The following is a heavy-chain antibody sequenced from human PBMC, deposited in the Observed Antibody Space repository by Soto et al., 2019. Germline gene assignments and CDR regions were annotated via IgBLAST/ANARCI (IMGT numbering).Heavy chain of an antibody. CDR2: ICAGGDNT. V-gene: IGHV3-23*01. J-gene: IGHJ5*02. CDR3: ATTSVGGANVRFDP. D-gene: IGHD1-26*01. CDR1: GFTFHTHG. Sequence: GGSLRLSCAASGFTFHTHGMSWLRQAPGKGLEWVSGICAGGDNTMYAGAVKGRFTISRDNSRSSLHLEMKSLRADDTAVYYCATTSVGGANVRFDPWGRGTLGTVSS.